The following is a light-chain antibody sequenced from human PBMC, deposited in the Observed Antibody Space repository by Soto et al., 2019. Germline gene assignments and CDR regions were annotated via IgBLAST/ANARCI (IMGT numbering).Light chain of an antibody. Sequence: QLVLTQSSSASASLGSSVKLTCTLSSGHSSYIIAWHQQQPGKAPRYLMKLEGSGSYNKGSGVPDRFSGSSSGADRYLTISNLLSEDEADYYCETWDSNTRVFGGGTKLTVL. CDR1: SGHSSYI. CDR3: ETWDSNTRV. V-gene: IGLV4-60*03. J-gene: IGLJ3*02. CDR2: LEGSGSY.